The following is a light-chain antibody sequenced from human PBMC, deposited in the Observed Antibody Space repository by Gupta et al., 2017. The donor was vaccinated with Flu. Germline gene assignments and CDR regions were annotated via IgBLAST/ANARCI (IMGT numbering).Light chain of an antibody. CDR1: RSISNN. V-gene: IGKV3-15*01. CDR2: GSS. Sequence: EIVMTQSPATLSLSPGDRATLSCRASRSISNNLAWYQQRAGQAPRLVIYGSSSRPTGVPARFSGSGSGTDFILTINSRQSEDFATYYCQQYNDWPRITFGQGTRLEIK. CDR3: QQYNDWPRIT. J-gene: IGKJ5*01.